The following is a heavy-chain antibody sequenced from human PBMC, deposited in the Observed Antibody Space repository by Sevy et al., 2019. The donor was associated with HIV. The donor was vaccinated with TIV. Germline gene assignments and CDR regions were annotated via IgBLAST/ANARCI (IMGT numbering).Heavy chain of an antibody. V-gene: IGHV1-69*13. CDR3: ASSVEMATITRFRFDY. Sequence: ASVKDSCKASGGTFSSYAISWVRQAPGQGLEWMGGIIPIFGTANYAQKFQGRVTITADESTSTAYMELSSLRSEDTAVYYCASSVEMATITRFRFDYWGQGTLVTVSS. J-gene: IGHJ4*02. CDR2: IIPIFGTA. CDR1: GGTFSSYA. D-gene: IGHD5-12*01.